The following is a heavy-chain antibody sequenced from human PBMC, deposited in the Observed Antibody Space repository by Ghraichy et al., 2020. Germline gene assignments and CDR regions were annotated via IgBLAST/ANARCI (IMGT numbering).Heavy chain of an antibody. CDR1: GFTFSSYS. V-gene: IGHV3-48*02. CDR3: ARDDGDYPDYYYYGMDV. CDR2: ISSSSSTI. J-gene: IGHJ6*02. D-gene: IGHD4-17*01. Sequence: GGSLRLSCAASGFTFSSYSMNWVRQAPGKGLEWVSYISSSSSTIYYADSVKGRFTISRDNAKNSLYLQMNSLRDEDTAVYYCARDDGDYPDYYYYGMDVWGQGTTVTVSS.